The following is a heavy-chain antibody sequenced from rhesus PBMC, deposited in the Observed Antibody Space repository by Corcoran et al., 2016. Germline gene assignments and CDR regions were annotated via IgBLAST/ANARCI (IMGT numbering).Heavy chain of an antibody. CDR2: IYGSSGST. D-gene: IGHD3-3*01. V-gene: IGHV4S7*01. Sequence: QVQLQESGPGLVKPSETLSLTCAVSGGSISDSYYWNWIRQPPGKGLEWIGNIYGSSGSTYYNPSLRSRVTMSKDTSKNQFSLKLGSVTAADTAVYYCVLQPYYNIWTGYSNGLDSWGQGVVVTVSS. J-gene: IGHJ6*01. CDR1: GGSISDSYY. CDR3: VLQPYYNIWTGYSNGLDS.